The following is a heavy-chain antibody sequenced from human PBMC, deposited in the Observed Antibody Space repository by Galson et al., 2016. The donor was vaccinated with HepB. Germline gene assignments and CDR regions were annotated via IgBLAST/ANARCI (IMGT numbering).Heavy chain of an antibody. CDR3: AKVLFSYASSAAPPDS. CDR2: ISWDGYTT. J-gene: IGHJ5*01. CDR1: GFNFNDYN. D-gene: IGHD6-13*01. V-gene: IGHV3-43*01. Sequence: SLRLSCAASGFNFNDYNMHWVRQPPGKGLEWVSLISWDGYTTYYADSVKGRFTISRDNNKDSLSLQMNTLRTEDTALYYCAKVLFSYASSAAPPDSWGQGTLVTVSS.